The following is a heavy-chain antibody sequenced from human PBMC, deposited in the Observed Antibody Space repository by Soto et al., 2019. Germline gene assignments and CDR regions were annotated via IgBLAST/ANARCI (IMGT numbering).Heavy chain of an antibody. D-gene: IGHD3-3*01. CDR1: GYTFSDYY. CDR3: ASHYDMWSGYPSPVDY. CDR2: IDTSGTKI. Sequence: PGGSLRLSCAAFGYTFSDYYMSWIRQAPGKGLEWISYIDTSGTKIYYADSVKGRFTITRDNAKNSLYLEMNSLRDEDTAVYYCASHYDMWSGYPSPVDYWGQGTLVTVSS. J-gene: IGHJ4*02. V-gene: IGHV3-11*01.